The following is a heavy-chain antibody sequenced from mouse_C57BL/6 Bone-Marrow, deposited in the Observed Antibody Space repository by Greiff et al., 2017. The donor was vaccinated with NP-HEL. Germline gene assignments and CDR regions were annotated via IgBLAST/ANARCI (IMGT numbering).Heavy chain of an antibody. J-gene: IGHJ4*01. V-gene: IGHV1-63*01. CDR3: ARCDYDGYAMDD. Sequence: QVQLKESGAELVRPGTSVKMSCKASGYTFTNYWIGWAKQRPGHGLEWIGDIYPGGGYTNYNEKFKGKATLTADKSSSTAYMQFSSLTSEDSAIYYCARCDYDGYAMDDWGQGTSVTVSS. D-gene: IGHD2-4*01. CDR2: IYPGGGYT. CDR1: GYTFTNYW.